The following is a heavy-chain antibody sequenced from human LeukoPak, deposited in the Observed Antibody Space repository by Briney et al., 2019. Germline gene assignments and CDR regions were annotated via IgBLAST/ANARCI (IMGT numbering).Heavy chain of an antibody. CDR1: GGTFSSYA. CDR3: ARDALSYDYSWGSYRHLGIDP. V-gene: IGHV1-69*05. Sequence: ASVKVSCKASGGTFSSYAISWVRQAPGQGLEWMGRIIPIFGTANYAQKFQGRVTITTDESTSTAYMELSSLRSEDTAVYYCARDALSYDYSWGSYRHLGIDPWGQGTLVTVSS. D-gene: IGHD3-16*02. J-gene: IGHJ5*02. CDR2: IIPIFGTA.